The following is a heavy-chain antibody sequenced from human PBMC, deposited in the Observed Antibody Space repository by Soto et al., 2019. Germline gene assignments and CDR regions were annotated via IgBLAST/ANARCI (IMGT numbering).Heavy chain of an antibody. CDR2: IYPGDSDT. J-gene: IGHJ4*02. CDR1: GYSFTSYW. Sequence: PGESLKISCKGSGYSFTSYWIGWVRQMPGKGLEWMGIIYPGDSDTRYSPSFQGQVTISADKSISTAYLQWSSLKASDTAMYYCARSSIAARGAATHFDYWGQGTLVTVSS. D-gene: IGHD6-6*01. V-gene: IGHV5-51*01. CDR3: ARSSIAARGAATHFDY.